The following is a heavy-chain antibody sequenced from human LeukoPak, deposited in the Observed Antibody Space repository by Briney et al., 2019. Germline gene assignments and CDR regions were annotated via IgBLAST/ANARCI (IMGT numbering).Heavy chain of an antibody. J-gene: IGHJ4*02. CDR2: IYYSGST. CDR3: ARERLLYYYDSSGYGPFDY. CDR1: GGSISSGGYY. D-gene: IGHD3-22*01. V-gene: IGHV4-31*11. Sequence: SSETLSLTCAVSGGSISSGGYYWSWIRQHPGKGLEWIGYIYYSGSTYYNPSLKSRVTISVDTSKNQFSLKLSSVTAADTAVYYCARERLLYYYDSSGYGPFDYWGQGTLVTVSS.